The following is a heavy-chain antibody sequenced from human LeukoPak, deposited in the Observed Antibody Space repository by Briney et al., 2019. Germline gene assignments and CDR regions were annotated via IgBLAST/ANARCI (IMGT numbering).Heavy chain of an antibody. J-gene: IGHJ4*02. CDR3: AKERESYFEFDL. Sequence: GGSLRLSCAASGFTISSYAMSWVRQAPGKGLEWVSAISGSGGSTYYADSVKGRFTISRDNSRNTLYLQMNSLRAEDTAIYYCAKERESYFEFDLWGQGTLVTVSS. D-gene: IGHD1-26*01. CDR1: GFTISSYA. V-gene: IGHV3-23*01. CDR2: ISGSGGST.